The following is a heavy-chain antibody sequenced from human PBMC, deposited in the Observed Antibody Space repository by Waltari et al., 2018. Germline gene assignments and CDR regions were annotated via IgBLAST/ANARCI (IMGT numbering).Heavy chain of an antibody. CDR1: GGSISSYY. J-gene: IGHJ4*02. D-gene: IGHD2-21*01. Sequence: QVQLQESGPGLVKPSETLSLTCTVSGGSISSYYWSWIRQPPGKGLEWIGYIYYSGSTNYNPSLKSRVTISVDPSKNQFSLKLSSVTAADTAVYYCARCNRLGDYFDYWGPGTLVTVSS. CDR2: IYYSGST. V-gene: IGHV4-59*01. CDR3: ARCNRLGDYFDY.